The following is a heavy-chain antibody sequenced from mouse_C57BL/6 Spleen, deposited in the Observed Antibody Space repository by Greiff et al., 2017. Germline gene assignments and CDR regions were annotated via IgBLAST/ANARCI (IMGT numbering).Heavy chain of an antibody. D-gene: IGHD2-1*01. CDR3: ATVYSFAY. CDR2: IYPGDGDT. CDR1: GYAFSSSW. Sequence: VQLQQSGPELVKPGASVKISCKASGYAFSSSWMNWVKQRPGKGLEWIGRIYPGDGDTNYNGKFKGKATLTADKSSSTAYMQLSSLTSEDSAVYFCATVYSFAYWGQGTLVTVSA. V-gene: IGHV1-82*01. J-gene: IGHJ3*01.